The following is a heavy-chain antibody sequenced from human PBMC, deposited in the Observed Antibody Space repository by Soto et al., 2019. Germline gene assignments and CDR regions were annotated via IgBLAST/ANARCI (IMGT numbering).Heavy chain of an antibody. CDR1: GFTFSSYA. D-gene: IGHD3-22*01. CDR3: AKVPYYDSSGYHDY. CDR2: ISGSGGST. Sequence: GGSLRLSCASSGFTFSSYAMSLVRQAPGKGLEWVSAISGSGGSTYYADSVKGRFTISRDNSKNTLYLQMNSLRAEDTAVYYCAKVPYYDSSGYHDYWGQGTLVTVSS. J-gene: IGHJ4*02. V-gene: IGHV3-23*01.